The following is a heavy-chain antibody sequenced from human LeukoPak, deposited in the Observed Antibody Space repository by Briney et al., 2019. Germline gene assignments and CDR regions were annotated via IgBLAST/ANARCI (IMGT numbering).Heavy chain of an antibody. CDR3: VRGATAVTRHLDY. V-gene: IGHV3-21*01. CDR1: GFTFSGYS. CDR2: ISSDSSHI. J-gene: IGHJ4*02. D-gene: IGHD4-23*01. Sequence: PGASLRLSCAASGFTFSGYSMNWVRQAPGKGLEWVSIISSDSSHIYDTDSAKGRFTISRDNAKNSLYLQMNSLRPEEPAVYYCVRGATAVTRHLDYWGQGTLVTVSS.